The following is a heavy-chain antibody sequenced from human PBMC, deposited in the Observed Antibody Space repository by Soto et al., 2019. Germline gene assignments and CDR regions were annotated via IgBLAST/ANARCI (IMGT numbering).Heavy chain of an antibody. CDR2: IYYSGST. V-gene: IGHV4-39*01. CDR1: GGSRDRGSYL. CDR3: ARHSSSGSRNWFDP. J-gene: IGHJ5*02. Sequence: WETLSLSCTVSGGSRDRGSYLWGWVRQPRGKGLEWIGSIYYSGSTYCNPSLRSRVTISVDTSKNQFSLKLSSVTAADTAVFYCARHSSSGSRNWFDPWGQGTLVTVS. D-gene: IGHD6-19*01.